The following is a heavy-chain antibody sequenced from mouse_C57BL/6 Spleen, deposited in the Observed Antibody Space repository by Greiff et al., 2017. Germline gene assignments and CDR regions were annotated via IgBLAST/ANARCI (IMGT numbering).Heavy chain of an antibody. Sequence: QVQLKESGAELAKPGASVKLSCKASGYTFTSYWMHWVKQRPGQGLEWIGYINPSSGYTKYNQKFKDKATLTADNSSSTAYMQLSSLTFEDSAVYDCARSYDYYRALPFDYWGQGTTLTVSS. CDR1: GYTFTSYW. CDR2: INPSSGYT. D-gene: IGHD2-4*01. V-gene: IGHV1-7*01. J-gene: IGHJ2*01. CDR3: ARSYDYYRALPFDY.